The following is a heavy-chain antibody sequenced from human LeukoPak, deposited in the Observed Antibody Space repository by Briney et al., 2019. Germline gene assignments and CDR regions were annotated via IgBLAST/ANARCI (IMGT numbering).Heavy chain of an antibody. CDR3: ARGRGKTFAYYYMDV. CDR2: MNPNSGNT. Sequence: ASVKVSCKASGCTFTSYDINWVRQATGQGLEWMGWMNPNSGNTGYAQKVQGRVTMTRNTSISTAYMELSSLRSEDTAVYYCARGRGKTFAYYYMDVWGKGTTVTVSS. D-gene: IGHD1-14*01. V-gene: IGHV1-8*01. CDR1: GCTFTSYD. J-gene: IGHJ6*03.